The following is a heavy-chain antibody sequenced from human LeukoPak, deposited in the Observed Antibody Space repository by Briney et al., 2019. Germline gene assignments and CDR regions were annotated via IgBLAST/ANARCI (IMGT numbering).Heavy chain of an antibody. CDR2: ISSSSSYI. J-gene: IGHJ4*02. Sequence: GGSLRLSRAASGFTFSSYSMNWVRQAPGKGLEWVSSISSSSSYIYYADSVKGRFTISRDNAKNSLYLQMNSLRAEDTAVYYCAREGGSYYEFFDYWGQGTLVTVSS. V-gene: IGHV3-21*01. CDR1: GFTFSSYS. CDR3: AREGGSYYEFFDY. D-gene: IGHD1-26*01.